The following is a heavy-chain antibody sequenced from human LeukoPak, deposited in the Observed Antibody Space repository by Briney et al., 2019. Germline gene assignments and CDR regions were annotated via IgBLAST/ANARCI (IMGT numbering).Heavy chain of an antibody. V-gene: IGHV1-69*02. CDR2: IIPILGIA. Sequence: GASVKVSCKASGGTVSSYTISWVRQAPGQGLEWMGRIIPILGIANYAQKFQGRVTITADKSTSTAYMELSSLRSEDTAVYYCARSRSPYYYDSSGQYDLDYWGQGTLVTVSS. J-gene: IGHJ4*02. CDR1: GGTVSSYT. CDR3: ARSRSPYYYDSSGQYDLDY. D-gene: IGHD3-22*01.